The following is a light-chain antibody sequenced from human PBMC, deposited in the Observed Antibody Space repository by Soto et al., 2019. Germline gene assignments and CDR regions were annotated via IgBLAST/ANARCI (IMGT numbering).Light chain of an antibody. CDR2: DVN. J-gene: IGLJ2*01. CDR3: SSYTGSNTLVV. V-gene: IGLV2-14*01. CDR1: SSDVGGYNY. Sequence: QSALTQPASVSGSPGQSINISSTGTSSDVGGYNYVSWYQQHPGKAPKLMIYDVNDRPSGVSNRFSGSKSGNTASLTISGLQAEDEADYYCSSYTGSNTLVVFGGGTKLTVL.